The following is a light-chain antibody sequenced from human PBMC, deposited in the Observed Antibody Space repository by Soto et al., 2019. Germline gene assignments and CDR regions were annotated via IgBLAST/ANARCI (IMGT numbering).Light chain of an antibody. CDR3: SSYAGSSSWV. J-gene: IGLJ3*02. CDR1: SSDVGSYKF. Sequence: QSALTQPASMFGSPGQSITMSCTGASSDVGSYKFVSWYQQYPGKGPKLMIYEGSKRPSGVSNRFSGSKSGNTASLTISGLQAEDEADYYCSSYAGSSSWVFGGGTKLTVL. CDR2: EGS. V-gene: IGLV2-23*01.